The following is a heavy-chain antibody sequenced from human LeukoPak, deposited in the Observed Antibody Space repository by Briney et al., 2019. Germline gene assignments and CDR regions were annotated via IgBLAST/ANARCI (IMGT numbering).Heavy chain of an antibody. CDR2: IRSKAYGGTT. Sequence: GGSLRLSCTASGFTFGDYAMSWVRQAPGKGLEWVGFIRSKAYGGTTEYAASVKGRFTISRDDSKSIAYLQMNSLKTEDTAVYYCTRDRVGYCSSTSCRVMGAFDIWGQGQWSPSLQ. CDR3: TRDRVGYCSSTSCRVMGAFDI. J-gene: IGHJ3*02. V-gene: IGHV3-49*04. CDR1: GFTFGDYA. D-gene: IGHD2-2*01.